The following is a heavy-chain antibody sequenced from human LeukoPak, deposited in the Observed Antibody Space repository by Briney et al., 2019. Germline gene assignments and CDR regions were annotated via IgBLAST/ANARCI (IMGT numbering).Heavy chain of an antibody. CDR3: ARDAPPYCSGGSCYSRY. J-gene: IGHJ4*02. V-gene: IGHV3-7*01. Sequence: PGGSLRLSCAASGFTFSNYWMAWVRQAPGKGLEWVASVKQDGSEKNYVDSVKGRFTISRDNAKNSLYLQMNRLRAEDTAVYYCARDAPPYCSGGSCYSRYWGQGALVTVSS. D-gene: IGHD2-15*01. CDR2: VKQDGSEK. CDR1: GFTFSNYW.